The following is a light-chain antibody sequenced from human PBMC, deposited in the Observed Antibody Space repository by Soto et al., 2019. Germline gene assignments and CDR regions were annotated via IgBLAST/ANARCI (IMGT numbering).Light chain of an antibody. CDR1: QSVSSSY. V-gene: IGKV3-20*01. J-gene: IGKJ1*01. Sequence: EIVLTQSPGTLSLSPGERATLSCRASQSVSSSYLAWYQQKPGQAPRLLIYGASSRATGIPDRFSGSGSGXXXXLTXXXXEXXDXAVXYXQQYGSSQSFGQGTKVEIK. CDR3: QQYGSSQS. CDR2: GAS.